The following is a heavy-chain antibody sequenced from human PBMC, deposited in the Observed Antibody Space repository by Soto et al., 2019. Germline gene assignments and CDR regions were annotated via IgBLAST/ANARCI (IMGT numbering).Heavy chain of an antibody. CDR3: ARRVAGDAFDI. D-gene: IGHD6-19*01. J-gene: IGHJ3*02. CDR1: GYSISSGYY. V-gene: IGHV4-38-2*01. CDR2: IYHSGST. Sequence: SETLTLTCAVSGYSISSGYYWGWIRQPPGKGLEWIGSIYHSGSTYYNPSLKSRVTISVDTSKNQFSLKLSSVTAADAAVYYCARRVAGDAFDIWGQGTMVTVSS.